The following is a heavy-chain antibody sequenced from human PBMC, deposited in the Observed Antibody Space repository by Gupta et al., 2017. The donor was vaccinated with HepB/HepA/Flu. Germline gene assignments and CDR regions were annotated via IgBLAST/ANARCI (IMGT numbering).Heavy chain of an antibody. J-gene: IGHJ4*02. D-gene: IGHD1-1*01. V-gene: IGHV1-18*01. CDR2: ISAYNGNT. CDR3: ARGGSTGTLGY. CDR1: GYTFTSYG. Sequence: VSCKASGYTFTSYGISWVRQAPGQGLEWMGWISAYNGNTNYAQKFQGRVTITTDTSTSTAYMELRSRRSDDTAVYYCARGGSTGTLGYWGQGTLGTVSS.